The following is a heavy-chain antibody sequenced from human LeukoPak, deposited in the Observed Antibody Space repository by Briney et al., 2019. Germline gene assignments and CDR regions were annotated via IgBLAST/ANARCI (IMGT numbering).Heavy chain of an antibody. V-gene: IGHV3-23*01. Sequence: GGSLRLSCAASGFTFSSYAMSWVRQAPGKGLEWVSAISGSGGSTYYADSVKGRFTISRDNSKNTLYLQMNSLRAEDKAVYYCAKDHSRIAVAVTGGFFDYWGQGTLVTVSS. D-gene: IGHD6-19*01. CDR2: ISGSGGST. CDR1: GFTFSSYA. J-gene: IGHJ4*02. CDR3: AKDHSRIAVAVTGGFFDY.